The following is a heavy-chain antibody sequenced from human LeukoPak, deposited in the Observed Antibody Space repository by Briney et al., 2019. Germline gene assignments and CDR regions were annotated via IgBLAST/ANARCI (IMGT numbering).Heavy chain of an antibody. V-gene: IGHV1-2*02. J-gene: IGHJ4*02. Sequence: ASVKVSCKASGYTFTGNYIIWVRQAPGQGLEWMGWINPNSGGTNYAQKFQGRVTMTRDTTISTAYIDLSRLTPDDTAVYYCARGYSGHESFDYWGQGTLVTVSS. CDR1: GYTFTGNY. D-gene: IGHD5-12*01. CDR2: INPNSGGT. CDR3: ARGYSGHESFDY.